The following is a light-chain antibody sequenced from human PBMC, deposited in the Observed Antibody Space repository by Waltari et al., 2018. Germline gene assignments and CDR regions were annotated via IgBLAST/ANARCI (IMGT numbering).Light chain of an antibody. CDR1: QSLVYSDGNTY. CDR2: KVS. J-gene: IGKJ1*01. CDR3: MQGTHWPWT. Sequence: DVVMTQSPLSLPVTLGQPASISCRSSQSLVYSDGNTYLNWFQQRPGQSPRRLFYKVSNRDSGVPDRFSGRGSGTDFTLKISRVEAEDVGVYYCMQGTHWPWTFGQGTKVEIK. V-gene: IGKV2-30*01.